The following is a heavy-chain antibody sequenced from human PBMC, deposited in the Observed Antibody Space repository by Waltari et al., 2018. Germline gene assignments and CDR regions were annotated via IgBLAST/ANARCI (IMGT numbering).Heavy chain of an antibody. Sequence: QVQLVQSGAEVKKPGSSVKVSCKASGGTFSSYAISWVRQAPGQGLEWMGGIIPIFGTANYAQKFQGRVTITTDESTSTAYMELSSLRSEDTAVYYCARVPFHRSGATLSYYFDYWGQGTLVIVSS. CDR1: GGTFSSYA. CDR2: IIPIFGTA. V-gene: IGHV1-69*05. D-gene: IGHD1-26*01. J-gene: IGHJ4*02. CDR3: ARVPFHRSGATLSYYFDY.